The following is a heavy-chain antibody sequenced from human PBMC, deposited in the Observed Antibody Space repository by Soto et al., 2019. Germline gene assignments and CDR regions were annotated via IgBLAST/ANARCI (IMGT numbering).Heavy chain of an antibody. CDR1: GGSISNDNYY. CDR3: ARTTPPAPFYDASADYER. CDR2: IYYSGGT. V-gene: IGHV4-30-4*01. J-gene: IGHJ4*02. Sequence: QVQLQESGPGLVKPSQTLSLTCTVSGGSISNDNYYWSWIRQPPGKGLEWIAYIYYSGGTYYNPSLKSRLTISVDPSKNQFSLKLSSVTAADTAVYYCARTTPPAPFYDASADYERWGQGTLVAVSS. D-gene: IGHD3-22*01.